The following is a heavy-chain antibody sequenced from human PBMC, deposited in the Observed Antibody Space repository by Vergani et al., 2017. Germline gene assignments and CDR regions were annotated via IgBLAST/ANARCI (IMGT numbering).Heavy chain of an antibody. CDR2: FFPGDSDT. D-gene: IGHD6-13*01. J-gene: IGHJ3*02. CDR3: ARRISAASYGAFDI. CDR1: GYSFTNYG. V-gene: IGHV5-51*01. Sequence: EVQLVQSGAEVRKPGESLKISCEVSGYSFTNYGIGWVRQMPGKGLEWMGIFFPGDSDTRYSPSFQGLVTISGDKSISTSYLQWSSLKASDTAMYYCARRISAASYGAFDIWGQGTRVTVSS.